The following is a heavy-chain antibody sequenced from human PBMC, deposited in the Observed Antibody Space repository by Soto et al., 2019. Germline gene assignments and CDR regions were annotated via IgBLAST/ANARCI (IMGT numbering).Heavy chain of an antibody. V-gene: IGHV4-39*01. CDR1: GGSISSSSYY. CDR2: IYYSGST. Sequence: PSETLSLTCTVSGGSISSSSYYWGWIRQPPGKGLEWIGSIYYSGSTYYSPSLKSRVTISVDTSKNQFSLKLSSVTAADTAVYYCARPGYDILTFDPWGQGTLVTVSS. J-gene: IGHJ5*02. D-gene: IGHD3-9*01. CDR3: ARPGYDILTFDP.